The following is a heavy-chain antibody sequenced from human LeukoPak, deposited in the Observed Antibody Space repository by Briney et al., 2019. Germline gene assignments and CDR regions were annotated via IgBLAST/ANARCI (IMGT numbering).Heavy chain of an antibody. J-gene: IGHJ3*02. V-gene: IGHV3-23*01. CDR3: AKDLGPLKWLTRLDAFDI. Sequence: GGSLRLSCAASGFTFRQYAMSWVRQAPGKGLEWVSAISGSGGSTYYADSVKGRFTISRDNSKNTLYLQMNSLRAEDTAVYYCAKDLGPLKWLTRLDAFDIWGQGTMVTVSS. CDR1: GFTFRQYA. D-gene: IGHD3-3*01. CDR2: ISGSGGST.